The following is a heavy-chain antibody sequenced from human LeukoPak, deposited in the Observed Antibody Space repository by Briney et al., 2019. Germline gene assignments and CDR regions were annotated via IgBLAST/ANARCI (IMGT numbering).Heavy chain of an antibody. J-gene: IGHJ5*02. V-gene: IGHV3-23*01. Sequence: RAGGSLRLSCAVSGFTFTNFAMMWVRQAPGKGLQWVSSITGDGATYYADSVRGRFMLSRDTSKNTLYLQMNSLTAEDTALHYCAKGAAAGLVDWFDPWGQGTLVTVSS. CDR2: ITGDGAT. CDR1: GFTFTNFA. D-gene: IGHD6-25*01. CDR3: AKGAAAGLVDWFDP.